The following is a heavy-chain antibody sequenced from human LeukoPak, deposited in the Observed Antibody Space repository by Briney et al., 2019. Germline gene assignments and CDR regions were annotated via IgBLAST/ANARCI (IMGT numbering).Heavy chain of an antibody. CDR3: ATLLGNCGGDCYSDY. J-gene: IGHJ4*02. CDR2: IIPIFGTA. CDR1: GGTFSSYA. Sequence: SVKVSCKASGGTFSSYAISWVRQAPGQGLEWMGGIIPIFGTANYAQKFQGRVTITADESTSTAYMELSSLRSEDTAVYYCATLLGNCGGDCYSDYWGREPWSPSPQ. V-gene: IGHV1-69*01. D-gene: IGHD2-21*02.